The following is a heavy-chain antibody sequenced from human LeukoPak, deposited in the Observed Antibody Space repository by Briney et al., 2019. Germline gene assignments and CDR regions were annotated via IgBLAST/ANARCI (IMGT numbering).Heavy chain of an antibody. V-gene: IGHV3-23*01. CDR3: ALNGREVPSGAFDI. CDR2: ISGSGGST. CDR1: GFTFSNYA. Sequence: GGPLRLSCAASGFTFSNYAMSWVRQAPRKGLEWVSAISGSGGSTYYADSVKSRFTISRDNSKNTLYLQMNSLRAEDTAVYYCALNGREVPSGAFDIWGQGTMVTVSS. D-gene: IGHD3-16*02. J-gene: IGHJ3*02.